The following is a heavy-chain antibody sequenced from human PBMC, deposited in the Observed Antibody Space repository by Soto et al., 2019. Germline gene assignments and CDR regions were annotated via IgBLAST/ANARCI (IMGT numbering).Heavy chain of an antibody. CDR2: IYPGGST. J-gene: IGHJ5*02. V-gene: IGHV4-4*07. CDR1: GGSFSSYY. Sequence: QVQLQESGPGLVKPSETLSLSCTVSGGSFSSYYCNWVRKSAGKGLEWIGRIYPGGSTTYNPSLKSRLTMSVDTSMNQFSLRLTSMTAADTAVYYCATGRSEVVPGAMDTWGQGTLVTVSS. CDR3: ATGRSEVVPGAMDT. D-gene: IGHD2-2*01.